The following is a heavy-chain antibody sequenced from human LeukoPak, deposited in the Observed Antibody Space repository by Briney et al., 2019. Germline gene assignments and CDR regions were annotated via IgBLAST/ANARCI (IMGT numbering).Heavy chain of an antibody. Sequence: PSETLSLTCVVYGGPFRGFFWSWIRQAPGKGLEWMGEISHSVRPNYNPSLKSRRSISVDTSKSQISLRLTSVTAADTGEYYCARGIFYGGRNQYIWFDLWGQGTLVTVSS. V-gene: IGHV4-34*01. D-gene: IGHD4-23*01. CDR2: ISHSVRP. CDR1: GGPFRGFF. CDR3: ARGIFYGGRNQYIWFDL. J-gene: IGHJ5*02.